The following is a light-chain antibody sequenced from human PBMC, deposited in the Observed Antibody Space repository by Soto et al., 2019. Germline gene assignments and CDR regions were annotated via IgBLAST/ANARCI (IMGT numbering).Light chain of an antibody. CDR3: QQYNSYGWT. CDR2: HAS. J-gene: IGKJ1*01. Sequence: DIQMTQSPSTLPASLGDRVTITWRASQSTSNWLAWYQQKKGTAPKVLIYHASSLESGVPSRFSGSLYGTEFNLTISSLQPDDFATYYCQQYNSYGWTFGQGTKVDIK. V-gene: IGKV1-5*01. CDR1: QSTSNW.